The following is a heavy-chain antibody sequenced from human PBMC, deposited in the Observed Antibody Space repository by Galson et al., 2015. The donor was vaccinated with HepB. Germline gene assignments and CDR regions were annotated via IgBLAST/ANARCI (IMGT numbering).Heavy chain of an antibody. J-gene: IGHJ6*02. CDR2: ISYDGSNK. Sequence: SLRLSCAASGFTFSSYGMYWVRQAPGKGLEWVAVISYDGSNKYYADSVKGRFTISRDNSKNTLYLQMNSLRAEDTAVYYCAKEIQYYYYYGMDVWGQGTTVTVSS. CDR3: AKEIQYYYYYGMDV. V-gene: IGHV3-30*18. D-gene: IGHD5-18*01. CDR1: GFTFSSYG.